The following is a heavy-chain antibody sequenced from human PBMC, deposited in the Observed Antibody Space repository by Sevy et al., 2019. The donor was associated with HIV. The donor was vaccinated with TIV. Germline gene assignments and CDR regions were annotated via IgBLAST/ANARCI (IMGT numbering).Heavy chain of an antibody. CDR3: AGYPQYYYDSSGTNQDY. CDR2: IYYSGST. J-gene: IGHJ4*02. D-gene: IGHD3-22*01. CDR1: GGSISSGDYY. V-gene: IGHV4-30-4*01. Sequence: SETLSLTCTVSGGSISSGDYYWSWIHQPPGKGLEWIGYIYYSGSTYYNPSLKSRVTISVDTSKNQFSLKLSSVTAADTAVYYCAGYPQYYYDSSGTNQDYWGQGTLVTVSS.